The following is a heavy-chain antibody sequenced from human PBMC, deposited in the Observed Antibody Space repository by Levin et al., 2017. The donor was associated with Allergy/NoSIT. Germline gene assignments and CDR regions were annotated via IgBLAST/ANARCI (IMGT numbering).Heavy chain of an antibody. J-gene: IGHJ4*02. Sequence: GGSLRLSCAASGFTFDNYVMSWVRQAPGKGLEWVSGISGSGDSANHADSVKGRFTIFRDNSKDTVDLQMNSLRAEDTALYYCARGQRSGWPRPFYFDHWGQGTLVTASS. CDR1: GFTFDNYV. CDR2: ISGSGDSA. D-gene: IGHD6-19*01. CDR3: ARGQRSGWPRPFYFDH. V-gene: IGHV3-23*01.